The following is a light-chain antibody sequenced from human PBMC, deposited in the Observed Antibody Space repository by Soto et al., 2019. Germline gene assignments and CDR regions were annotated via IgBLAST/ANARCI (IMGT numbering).Light chain of an antibody. CDR2: RNG. V-gene: IGLV1-47*01. CDR1: SSNIGSSY. J-gene: IGLJ1*01. CDR3: AAWDDSLSRYV. Sequence: QSVLTQPPSASGTPGQGVAISCSGSSSNIGSSYVYWYQQLPGTAPKLLICRNGQRPSGVPDRFSGSKSGTSASLALSGLRSEDEADYYCAAWDDSLSRYVFGTGTKVTVL.